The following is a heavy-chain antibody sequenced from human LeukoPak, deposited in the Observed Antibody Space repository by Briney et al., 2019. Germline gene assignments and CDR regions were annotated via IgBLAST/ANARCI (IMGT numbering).Heavy chain of an antibody. CDR3: AKGSQITMVRGEGDY. D-gene: IGHD3-10*01. Sequence: HPGGSLRLSCAASGFTFSSYSMNWVRQAPGKGLEWVSSISGRGDTTYYADSVKGRFTISRDNSKNTLFLQMNSLRAEDTAVYFCAKGSQITMVRGEGDYWGQGTLVTVSS. CDR1: GFTFSSYS. CDR2: ISGRGDTT. J-gene: IGHJ4*02. V-gene: IGHV3-23*01.